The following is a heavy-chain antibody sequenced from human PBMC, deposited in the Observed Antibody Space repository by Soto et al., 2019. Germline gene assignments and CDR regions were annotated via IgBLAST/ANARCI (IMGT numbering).Heavy chain of an antibody. CDR2: INPNTGGT. Sequence: ASVKVSCKASGYTFTGYYTHWVRQAPGQGLEWMGWINPNTGGTNYAQKFQGRVTMTRDTSISTAYMELSRLRSDDTALYYCARDTRISAAGTLDYWGPGTLVTVSS. CDR3: ARDTRISAAGTLDY. V-gene: IGHV1-2*02. D-gene: IGHD6-13*01. CDR1: GYTFTGYY. J-gene: IGHJ4*02.